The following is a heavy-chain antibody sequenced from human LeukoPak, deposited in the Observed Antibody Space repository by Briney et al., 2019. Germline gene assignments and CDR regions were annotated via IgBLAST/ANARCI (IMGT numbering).Heavy chain of an antibody. CDR1: GFTFSSYG. CDR2: ISGSGGST. Sequence: GGSLRLSCAASGFTFSSYGMSWVRQAPGKGLEWVSAISGSGGSTYYADSVKGRFTISRDNSKNTLYLQMNSLRAEDTAVYYCAKDRTYYYDSSGYSYFDYWGQGTLVTVSS. V-gene: IGHV3-23*01. CDR3: AKDRTYYYDSSGYSYFDY. D-gene: IGHD3-22*01. J-gene: IGHJ4*02.